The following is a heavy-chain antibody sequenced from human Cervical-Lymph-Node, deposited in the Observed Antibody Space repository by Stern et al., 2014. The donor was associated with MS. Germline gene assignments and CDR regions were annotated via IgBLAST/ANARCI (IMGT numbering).Heavy chain of an antibody. V-gene: IGHV5-51*01. CDR2: IYPGDSDV. D-gene: IGHD2-21*01. J-gene: IGHJ4*02. CDR1: GYSFTNYW. CDR3: ARRAKGIVDY. Sequence: EVHLVESGAEVKKPGESLNISCHGAGYSFTNYWIGWVRQMPGKGLEWMGVIYPGDSDVTYSPSFQGHVTFSADKSINPAYLQWSSLKASDTAIYFCARRAKGIVDYWGQGTLVIVSS.